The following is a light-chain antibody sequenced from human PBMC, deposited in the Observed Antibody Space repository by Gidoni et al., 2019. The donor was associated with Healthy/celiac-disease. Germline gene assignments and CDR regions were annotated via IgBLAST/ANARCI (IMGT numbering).Light chain of an antibody. J-gene: IGKJ2*01. V-gene: IGKV3-15*01. CDR3: QQYNNWPRLYT. CDR2: GAS. CDR1: QSVSSN. Sequence: ETVMTQSPATLSVSPGERATLSCRASQSVSSNLALYQQKPGQAPRLLIYGASTRATGIPARFSGSGSGTEFTLTISSLQSEDFAVYYCQQYNNWPRLYTFGQGTKLEIK.